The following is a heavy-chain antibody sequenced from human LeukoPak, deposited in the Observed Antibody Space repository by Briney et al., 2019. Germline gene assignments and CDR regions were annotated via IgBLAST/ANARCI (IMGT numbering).Heavy chain of an antibody. CDR2: IKQDGSEK. Sequence: GGSLRLSCAASGITFSSHWMSWVRQAAGKGLEWVANIKQDGSEKYYVDSVKGRFTISRDNAKNSLYLEMNSLRAEDTAVYYCARNLRPGSSYGYYYGMDVWGQGTTVTVSS. CDR1: GITFSSHW. J-gene: IGHJ6*02. CDR3: ARNLRPGSSYGYYYGMDV. D-gene: IGHD3-10*01. V-gene: IGHV3-7*01.